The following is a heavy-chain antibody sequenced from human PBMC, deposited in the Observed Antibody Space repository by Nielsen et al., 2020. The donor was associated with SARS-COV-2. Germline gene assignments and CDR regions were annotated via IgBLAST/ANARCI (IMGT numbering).Heavy chain of an antibody. V-gene: IGHV4-59*12. CDR2: KYYSGTT. D-gene: IGHD2-21*01. J-gene: IGHJ6*03. CDR3: ARVHCGGDCFGRSYYYYLYMDV. Sequence: SETLSLTCTVSGDSISSYYWSWIRQPPGKGPEWIGYKYYSGTTNYNPSLKSRVTISVDTSKNQVSLKLNSVTAADTAVYYCARVHCGGDCFGRSYYYYLYMDVWGKGTTVTVSS. CDR1: GDSISSYY.